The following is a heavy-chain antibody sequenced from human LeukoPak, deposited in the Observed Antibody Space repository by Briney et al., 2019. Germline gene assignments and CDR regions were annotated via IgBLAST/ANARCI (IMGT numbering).Heavy chain of an antibody. V-gene: IGHV3-30-3*01. CDR2: ISYDGSNK. Sequence: GGSLRLSCAASGFTFSSYAMHWVRQAPGKGLEWVAVISYDGSNKYYADSVKGRFTISRDNSKNTLYLQMNSLRAEDTAVYYCARVPNSSGSDYWGQGTLVTVSS. J-gene: IGHJ4*02. CDR3: ARVPNSSGSDY. CDR1: GFTFSSYA. D-gene: IGHD6-19*01.